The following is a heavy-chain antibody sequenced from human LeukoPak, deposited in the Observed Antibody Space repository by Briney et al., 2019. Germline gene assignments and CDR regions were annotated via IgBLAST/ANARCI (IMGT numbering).Heavy chain of an antibody. CDR3: ARIRPSWGDLY. J-gene: IGHJ4*02. V-gene: IGHV4-4*07. Sequence: SETLSLTCTVPGGSISSYYWSWIRQPAGKGLEWIGRIYTSGSTNYNPSLKSRVTMSVDTSKNQFSLKMSSVTAADTAVYYCARIRPSWGDLYWGQGTLVTVPS. CDR1: GGSISSYY. CDR2: IYTSGST. D-gene: IGHD2-21*02.